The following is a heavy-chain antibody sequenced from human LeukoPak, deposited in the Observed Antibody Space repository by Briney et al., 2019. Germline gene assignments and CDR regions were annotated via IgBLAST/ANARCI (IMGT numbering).Heavy chain of an antibody. CDR2: VYYSGST. Sequence: PSETLSLTCTVSGGSISGSNYYWGWIRQPPGKGLEWIGVVYYSGSTYYSSSFKSRVTISVDTSKNQFSLKLSSVTAADTAVYYCARDGPAMATFDYWGQGTLVTVSS. D-gene: IGHD5-18*01. J-gene: IGHJ4*02. CDR3: ARDGPAMATFDY. V-gene: IGHV4-39*02. CDR1: GGSISGSNYY.